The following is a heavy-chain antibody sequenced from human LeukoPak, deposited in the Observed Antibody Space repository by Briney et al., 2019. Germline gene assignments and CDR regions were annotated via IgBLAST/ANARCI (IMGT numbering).Heavy chain of an antibody. D-gene: IGHD3-10*01. CDR2: ISWSSGSI. J-gene: IGHJ4*02. V-gene: IGHV3-9*01. CDR3: AKAGVRWD. CDR1: GFTFDDYA. Sequence: PGRSLRLSCAASGFTFDDYAMHWVRQAPGKGLEWASGISWSSGSIVYADSVKGRFTISRDNAKNSLYLQMNSLRAEDTALYYCAKAGVRWDWGQGTLVTVSS.